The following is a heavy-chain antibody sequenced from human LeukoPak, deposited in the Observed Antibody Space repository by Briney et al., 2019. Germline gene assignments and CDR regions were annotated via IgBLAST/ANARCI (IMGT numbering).Heavy chain of an antibody. D-gene: IGHD6-19*01. CDR3: ARDEPRIAVVY. CDR2: INHSGST. CDR1: GGSFSGYY. V-gene: IGHV4-34*01. Sequence: SETLSLTCAVYGGSFSGYYWSWIRQPPGKGLEWIGEINHSGSTNYNPSLKSRVTISVDTSKNQFSLKLSSVTAADTAVYYCARDEPRIAVVYWGQGTLATVSS. J-gene: IGHJ4*02.